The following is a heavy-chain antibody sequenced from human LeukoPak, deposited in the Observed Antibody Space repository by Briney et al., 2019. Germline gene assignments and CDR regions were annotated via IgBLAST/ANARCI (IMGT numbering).Heavy chain of an antibody. CDR1: GFTFTTYW. Sequence: GGSLRLSCAASGFTFTTYWMHWVRQAPGKGLEWVSSINFRGGTTYYADSVKGRFTISRDNSKNTLYLQMNSLRAEDAAVYYCAKGEQGVDYWGRGTLVTVSS. V-gene: IGHV3-23*01. J-gene: IGHJ4*02. D-gene: IGHD1/OR15-1a*01. CDR2: INFRGGTT. CDR3: AKGEQGVDY.